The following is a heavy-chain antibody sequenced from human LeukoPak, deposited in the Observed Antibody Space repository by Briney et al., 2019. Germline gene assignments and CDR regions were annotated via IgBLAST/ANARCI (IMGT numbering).Heavy chain of an antibody. J-gene: IGHJ3*02. CDR2: LNPGNGYT. CDR1: GYTFNNYA. CDR3: ARALSMATIRGDAFDI. D-gene: IGHD5-24*01. V-gene: IGHV1-3*01. Sequence: ASVKVSCKASGYTFNNYAVHWARQAPGQRLEWMGWLNPGNGYTEYSQKFQGRVTITGDTSASTANMELSSLRFEDTAVYYCARALSMATIRGDAFDIWGQGTMVTVSS.